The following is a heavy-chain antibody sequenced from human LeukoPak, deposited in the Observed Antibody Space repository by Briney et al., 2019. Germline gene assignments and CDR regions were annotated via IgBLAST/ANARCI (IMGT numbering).Heavy chain of an antibody. CDR1: GGSISSYY. D-gene: IGHD2-2*01. CDR2: IYDSGST. CDR3: VRLVVVPPGGYFDL. J-gene: IGHJ2*01. V-gene: IGHV4-59*08. Sequence: PSETLSLTCTVSGGSISSYYWSWIRQPPGKGLEWIGYIYDSGSTNYNPSLKSRVTISVDTSKNQFSLKLSSVTAADTAVYYCVRLVVVPPGGYFDLWGRGTLVTVSS.